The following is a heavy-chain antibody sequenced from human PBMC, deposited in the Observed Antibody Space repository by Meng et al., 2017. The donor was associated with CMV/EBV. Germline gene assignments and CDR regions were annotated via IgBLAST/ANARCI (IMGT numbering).Heavy chain of an antibody. V-gene: IGHV3-11*01. J-gene: IGHJ3*02. Sequence: GGSLRLSCAASGFTFSEYHISWIRQAPGKGLEWVSDISSNSGSIIYYADSVKGRFTISGDNAKNSLYLQMNSLRAEDTAVYYCARSTTPNYDILTGPVFGLRHDAFDIWGQGTMVTVSS. D-gene: IGHD3-9*01. CDR2: ISSNSGSII. CDR1: GFTFSEYH. CDR3: ARSTTPNYDILTGPVFGLRHDAFDI.